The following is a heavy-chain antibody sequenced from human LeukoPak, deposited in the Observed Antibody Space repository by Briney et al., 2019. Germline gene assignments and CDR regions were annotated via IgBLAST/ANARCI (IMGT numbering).Heavy chain of an antibody. D-gene: IGHD6-13*01. J-gene: IGHJ4*02. CDR2: ISGSGDST. CDR1: GFTFSSYA. V-gene: IGHV3-23*01. Sequence: PGGSLRLSCAASGFTFSSYAMSWVRQAPGKGLEWVSAISGSGDSTYYGDPVKGRFTISRDNSKNTLYLQMNSLRAEDTAVYYCAKTRPLDSSSWSHGDYWGQGTLVPVSS. CDR3: AKTRPLDSSSWSHGDY.